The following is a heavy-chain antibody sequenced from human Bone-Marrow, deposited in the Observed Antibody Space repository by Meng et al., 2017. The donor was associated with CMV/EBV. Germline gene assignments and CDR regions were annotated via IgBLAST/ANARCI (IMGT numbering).Heavy chain of an antibody. CDR2: IYWNDDK. CDR1: GFSLRTSGAG. CDR3: AHGRRYYNYIWGSYRPVFDY. J-gene: IGHJ4*02. D-gene: IGHD3-16*02. Sequence: SGPTLVKPTQTLTLTCTFSGFSLRTSGAGVGWMRQPPGKALEWLALIYWNDDKNYSPSLRGRLTMTKDTSRNLVVLKMTNMDPVDTATYYCAHGRRYYNYIWGSYRPVFDYWGQGILVPVDS. V-gene: IGHV2-5*01.